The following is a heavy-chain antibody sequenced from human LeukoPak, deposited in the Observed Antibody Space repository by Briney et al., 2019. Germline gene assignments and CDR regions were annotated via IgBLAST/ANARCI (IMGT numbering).Heavy chain of an antibody. CDR2: FDPEDGET. CDR1: GYTLTELS. Sequence: GASVKVSCKVSGYTLTELSMHWVRQAPGKGLEWMGGFDPEDGETIYAQKFQGRVTMTEDTSTDTAYMELSSLRSEDTAVYYCATSWITPPLDAFDIWGQGTMVTVSS. D-gene: IGHD1-1*01. J-gene: IGHJ3*02. CDR3: ATSWITPPLDAFDI. V-gene: IGHV1-24*01.